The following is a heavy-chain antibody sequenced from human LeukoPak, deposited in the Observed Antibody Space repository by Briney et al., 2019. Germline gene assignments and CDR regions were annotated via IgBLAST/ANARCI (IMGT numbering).Heavy chain of an antibody. D-gene: IGHD2-15*01. CDR2: ISYDGSNK. J-gene: IGHJ4*02. V-gene: IGHV3-30-3*01. CDR3: ARDVWDCSGGSCQLPRFDY. CDR1: GFTFSGYV. Sequence: GGSLRLSCAASGFTFSGYVMHWVRQAPGKGLEWVAVISYDGSNKYYADSVKGRFTISRDNSKNTLYLQMNSLRAEDTAVYYCARDVWDCSGGSCQLPRFDYWGQGTLVTVSS.